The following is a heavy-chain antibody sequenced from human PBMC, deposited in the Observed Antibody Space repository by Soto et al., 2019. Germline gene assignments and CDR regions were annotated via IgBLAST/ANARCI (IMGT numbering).Heavy chain of an antibody. CDR2: ISSSSSYI. CDR1: GFTLSSYS. Sequence: GSLRLSFGASGFTLSSYSMDWVRRVPGKGLEWVSSISSSSSYIYYADSVKGRFTISRDNAKNSLYLQMNSLRAEDTAVYYCARDISAAAGYYYYYGMDVWGQGTTVTVS. V-gene: IGHV3-21*01. J-gene: IGHJ6*02. D-gene: IGHD6-13*01. CDR3: ARDISAAAGYYYYYGMDV.